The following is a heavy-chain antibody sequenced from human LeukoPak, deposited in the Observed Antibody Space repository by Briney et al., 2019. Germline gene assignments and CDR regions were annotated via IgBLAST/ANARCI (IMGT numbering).Heavy chain of an antibody. CDR3: ARSRYGSGSYYRDY. CDR1: GFTFSSYW. CDR2: IKQDGSEK. J-gene: IGHJ4*02. Sequence: PGGSLRLSCAASGFTFSSYWMSWVRQAPGKGLEWVANIKQDGSEKYYVDSVKGRFTISRDNAKNSLYLQMNSLRAEDTAVYYCARSRYGSGSYYRDYWGQGTLVTVSS. V-gene: IGHV3-7*04. D-gene: IGHD3-10*01.